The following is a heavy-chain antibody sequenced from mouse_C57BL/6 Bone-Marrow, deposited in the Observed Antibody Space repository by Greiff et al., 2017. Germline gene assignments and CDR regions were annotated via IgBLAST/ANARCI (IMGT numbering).Heavy chain of an antibody. Sequence: EVQLQQSGPELVKPGASVKISCKASGYSFTDYNMNWVKQSNGKSLEWIGVINPNYGTTSYNQKLQGKATLTVDQSSSSAYMQLNSLTSDDSAVYYCARSLYYGNYVGFAYWGQGTLVTVSA. J-gene: IGHJ3*01. CDR2: INPNYGTT. CDR1: GYSFTDYN. V-gene: IGHV1-39*01. D-gene: IGHD2-1*01. CDR3: ARSLYYGNYVGFAY.